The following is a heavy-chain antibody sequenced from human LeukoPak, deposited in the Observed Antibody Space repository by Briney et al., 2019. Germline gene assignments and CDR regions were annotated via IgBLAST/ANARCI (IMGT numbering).Heavy chain of an antibody. CDR2: IYYSGSTST. Sequence: SETLSLTCTVSGDSISSYYWSWIRQPPGKGPEWIGYIYYSGSTSTNYNPSLKSRVTISVGTSKNQFSLNLSSVTAADTAVYYCAAAWIPGSFDYWGQGTLLTVSS. J-gene: IGHJ4*02. CDR3: AAAWIPGSFDY. V-gene: IGHV4-59*01. CDR1: GDSISSYY. D-gene: IGHD2-2*03.